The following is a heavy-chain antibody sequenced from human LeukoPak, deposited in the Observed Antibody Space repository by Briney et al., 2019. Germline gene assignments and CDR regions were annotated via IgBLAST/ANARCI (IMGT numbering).Heavy chain of an antibody. CDR1: GFTFSSYS. D-gene: IGHD6-13*01. Sequence: PGGSLRLSCAASGFTFSSYSMNWVRQAPGKGLEWVSSISSSSSYIYYADSVKGRFTISRDNAKNSLYLQMNSLRAEDTAVYYCARGPLGPNLRSSWPDYWGQGTLVTVSS. CDR3: ARGPLGPNLRSSWPDY. CDR2: ISSSSSYI. J-gene: IGHJ4*02. V-gene: IGHV3-21*01.